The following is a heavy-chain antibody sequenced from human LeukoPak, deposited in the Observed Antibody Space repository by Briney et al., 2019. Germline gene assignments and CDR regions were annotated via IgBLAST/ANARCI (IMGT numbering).Heavy chain of an antibody. V-gene: IGHV4-39*01. J-gene: IGHJ6*04. CDR1: SGSISSSSYY. CDR3: ARFRTGSQPMDV. Sequence: SETLSLTCIVSSGSISSSSYYWGWIRQSPGKGLEWIGSMYYSGNTYYNSSLKSRVTISVDTSKNQFSLKLYSVTAADTAVYYCARFRTGSQPMDVWGKGTTVTVSS. CDR2: MYYSGNT. D-gene: IGHD3-10*01.